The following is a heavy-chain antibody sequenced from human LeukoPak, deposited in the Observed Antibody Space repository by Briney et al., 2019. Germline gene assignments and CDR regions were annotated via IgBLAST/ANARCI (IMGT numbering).Heavy chain of an antibody. D-gene: IGHD3-10*01. J-gene: IGHJ5*02. Sequence: SETLSLTCTVSGGSIGTYYWSWIRQSPGKGLEWIGYIYYSGSTYYNPSLKSRVTISVDTSKNQFSLKLGSVTAADTAVYYCARGHVLLWFGAHNWFDPWGQGTLVTVSS. CDR2: IYYSGST. CDR3: ARGHVLLWFGAHNWFDP. V-gene: IGHV4-59*08. CDR1: GGSIGTYY.